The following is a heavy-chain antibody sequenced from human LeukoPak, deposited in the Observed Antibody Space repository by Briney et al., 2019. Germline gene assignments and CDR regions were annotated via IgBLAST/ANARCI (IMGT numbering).Heavy chain of an antibody. J-gene: IGHJ4*02. Sequence: PGGSPRLSCAASGFTVSKNYMSWVRQAPGKGLEWVSVIYSGGNTYYADSVKGRFTISRDNSKNTLYLQMNSLRAEDTAVYYCARDPTGATDYWGQGTLVTVSS. D-gene: IGHD1-1*01. CDR3: ARDPTGATDY. CDR1: GFTVSKNY. CDR2: IYSGGNT. V-gene: IGHV3-53*01.